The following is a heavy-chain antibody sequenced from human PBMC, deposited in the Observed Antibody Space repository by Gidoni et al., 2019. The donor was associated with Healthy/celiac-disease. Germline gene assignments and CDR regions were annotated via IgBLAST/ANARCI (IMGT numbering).Heavy chain of an antibody. V-gene: IGHV2-5*01. D-gene: IGHD2-2*01. CDR2: IYWNDDK. CDR3: APLGRVVPALVFDP. Sequence: QITLKESGPTLVKPTQTLTLTCTFSGFSLSTSGVGVGWIRQPPGTALEWLALIYWNDDKRYSPSLKSRLTITKDTSKNQVVLTMTNMDPVDTATYYCAPLGRVVPALVFDPWGQGTLVTVSS. J-gene: IGHJ5*02. CDR1: GFSLSTSGVG.